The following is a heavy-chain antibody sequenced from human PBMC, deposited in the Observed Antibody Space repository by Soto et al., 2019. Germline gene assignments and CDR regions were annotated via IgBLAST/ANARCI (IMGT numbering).Heavy chain of an antibody. V-gene: IGHV1-24*01. J-gene: IGHJ4*01. CDR3: ATLGLRALDY. Sequence: ASVTVSCKVSGYTLPELSMHWVRQAPGKGLEWMGGFDPEVGETIHAQKFQGKVTMTQDTSLDTPYMDLCRLGSEATVVYYCATLGLRALDYWGHGTLVNVS. CDR2: FDPEVGET. CDR1: GYTLPELS.